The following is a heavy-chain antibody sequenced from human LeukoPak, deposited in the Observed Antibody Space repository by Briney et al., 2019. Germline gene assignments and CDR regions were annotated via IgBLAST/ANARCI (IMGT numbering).Heavy chain of an antibody. Sequence: KPSETLSLTCTVSGGSISSYYWSWIRQPPGKGLEWIGYIYYSGSTNYNPSLKSRVTISVDTSKNQFSLKLSSVTAADTTVYYCARAGGPHSFDYWGQGTLVTVSS. CDR2: IYYSGST. J-gene: IGHJ4*02. CDR3: ARAGGPHSFDY. D-gene: IGHD3-10*01. CDR1: GGSISSYY. V-gene: IGHV4-59*01.